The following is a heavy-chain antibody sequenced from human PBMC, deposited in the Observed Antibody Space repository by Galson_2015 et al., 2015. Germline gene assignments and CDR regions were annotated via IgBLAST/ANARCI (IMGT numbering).Heavy chain of an antibody. D-gene: IGHD1-26*01. CDR1: GFTFTSAY. CDR2: IKSKGAGGAT. V-gene: IGHV3-15*01. CDR3: VTDVPAVGAGKFDY. Sequence: SLRLSCAASGFTFTSAYMSWIRQAPGKGLEWVAQIKSKGAGGATDYAAPVRGRFTISRDDSTATIHLQMNSLQTEDTAMYYCVTDVPAVGAGKFDYWGQGTLVTVSS. J-gene: IGHJ4*02.